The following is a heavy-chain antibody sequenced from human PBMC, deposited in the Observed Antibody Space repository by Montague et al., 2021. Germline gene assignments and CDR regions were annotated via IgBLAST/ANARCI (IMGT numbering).Heavy chain of an antibody. CDR1: GGSLSGYY. D-gene: IGHD3-16*01. CDR2: INHSGHT. CDR3: ASRGSRALDV. Sequence: SETLSLTCAVYGGSLSGYYWNWIRQPPGKGLEWIGEINHSGHTNYNPSLKSRVTISVETSRNHLSLKLTSVTAADAAVYYCASRGSRALDVWGQGTTVTISS. V-gene: IGHV4-34*01. J-gene: IGHJ6*02.